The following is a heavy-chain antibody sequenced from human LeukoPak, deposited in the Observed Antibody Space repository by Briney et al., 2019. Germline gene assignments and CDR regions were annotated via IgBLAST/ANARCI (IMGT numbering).Heavy chain of an antibody. J-gene: IGHJ4*02. CDR3: AKVPGYYYDSSGYYYFDY. CDR2: ISGSGSTI. D-gene: IGHD3-22*01. V-gene: IGHV3-48*03. Sequence: GGSLRLSCAASGLTFSTYEMHWVRQAPGKGLEWVSYISGSGSTIYYADSVKGRFTISRDNAKNSLILQMNSLRAEDTAVYYCAKVPGYYYDSSGYYYFDYWGQGTLVTVSS. CDR1: GLTFSTYE.